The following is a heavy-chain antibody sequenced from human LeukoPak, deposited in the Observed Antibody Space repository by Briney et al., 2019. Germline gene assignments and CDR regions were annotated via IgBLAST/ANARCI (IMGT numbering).Heavy chain of an antibody. D-gene: IGHD1-26*01. V-gene: IGHV3-23*01. Sequence: GGSLRLSCAGSGFTFSNYAMHWVRQAPGKGLEWVSTIDGPTFRTHYADSVMGPFTISRDNSKNTLYLQMNSLRAEDTAVYFCTTWVGAHFDFWGQGTLVTVSS. CDR3: TTWVGAHFDF. CDR2: IDGPTFRT. CDR1: GFTFSNYA. J-gene: IGHJ4*02.